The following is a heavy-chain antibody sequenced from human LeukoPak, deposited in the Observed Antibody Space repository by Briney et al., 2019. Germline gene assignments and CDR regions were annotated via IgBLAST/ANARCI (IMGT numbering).Heavy chain of an antibody. Sequence: SETLSLTCTVSGGSISSYYWSWIRQPPGKGLESIGYIYYGNTNYNPSLKSRVTISVDTSKNQFSLKLSSVTAADTAVYYCARLKYGDYGLYYFDYWGQGTLATVSS. CDR3: ARLKYGDYGLYYFDY. CDR2: IYYGNT. CDR1: GGSISSYY. J-gene: IGHJ4*02. V-gene: IGHV4-59*08. D-gene: IGHD4-17*01.